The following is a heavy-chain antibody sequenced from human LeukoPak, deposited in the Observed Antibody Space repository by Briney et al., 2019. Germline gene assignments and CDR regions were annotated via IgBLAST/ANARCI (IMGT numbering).Heavy chain of an antibody. CDR3: ARDLSAWGTGTTSNYGMDV. D-gene: IGHD1-7*01. CDR2: ISYDGSNK. CDR1: GFTFSSYA. V-gene: IGHV3-30-3*01. Sequence: GGALRLSCAASGFTFSSYAMHWVRQAPGKGLEWVAVISYDGSNKYYADSVKGRFTISRDNSKNTLYLQMNSLRGEDTAVYYCARDLSAWGTGTTSNYGMDVWGQGTTVTVSS. J-gene: IGHJ6*02.